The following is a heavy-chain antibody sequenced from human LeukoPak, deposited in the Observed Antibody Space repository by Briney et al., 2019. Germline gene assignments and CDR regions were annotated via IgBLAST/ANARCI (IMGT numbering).Heavy chain of an antibody. Sequence: ASVKVSCKASGYTFTGYYMHWVRQAPGQGLEWMGGFDPEDGETIYAQKFQGRVTMTEDTSTDIAYMELSSLRSEDTAVYYCATDHSRRWYPLYWGQGTLVTVSS. J-gene: IGHJ4*02. V-gene: IGHV1-24*01. D-gene: IGHD6-13*01. CDR1: GYTFTGYY. CDR2: FDPEDGET. CDR3: ATDHSRRWYPLY.